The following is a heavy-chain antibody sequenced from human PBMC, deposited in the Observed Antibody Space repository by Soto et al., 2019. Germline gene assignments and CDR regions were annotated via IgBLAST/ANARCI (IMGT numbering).Heavy chain of an antibody. J-gene: IGHJ6*02. D-gene: IGHD3-3*01. Sequence: GASVKVSCKASGGTFSSYAISWVRQAPGQGLEWMGGIIPIFGTANYAQKFQGRVTITADESTSTAYMELSSLRSEDTAVYYCAKAGVVAPTYYYGMDVWGQGTTVTVSS. V-gene: IGHV1-69*13. CDR1: GGTFSSYA. CDR3: AKAGVVAPTYYYGMDV. CDR2: IIPIFGTA.